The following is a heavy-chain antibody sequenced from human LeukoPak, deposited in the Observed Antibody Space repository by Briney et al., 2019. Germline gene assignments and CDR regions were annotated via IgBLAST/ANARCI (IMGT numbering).Heavy chain of an antibody. D-gene: IGHD6-13*01. CDR1: GGSISSGSYY. Sequence: PSETLSLTCTVSGGSISSGSYYWSWIRQPAGKGLEWIGSIYYSGSTYYNPSLKSRVTISVDTSKNQFSLKLSSVTAADTAVYYCARRSSSWSDYWGQGTLVTVSS. CDR3: ARRSSSWSDY. V-gene: IGHV4-39*01. CDR2: IYYSGST. J-gene: IGHJ4*02.